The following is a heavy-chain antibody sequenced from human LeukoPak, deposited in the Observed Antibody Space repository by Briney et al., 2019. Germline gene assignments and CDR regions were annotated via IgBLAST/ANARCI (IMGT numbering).Heavy chain of an antibody. V-gene: IGHV3-30*03. J-gene: IGHJ4*02. D-gene: IGHD3-10*01. CDR2: ISYDGSNK. CDR1: GFTFSSYG. CDR3: ARDRGISKIDY. Sequence: QSGGSLRLSCAASGFTFSSYGMHWVRQAPGKGLEWVAVISYDGSNKYYADSVKGRFTISRDNSKNTLYLQMNSLRAEDTAVYYCARDRGISKIDYWGQGTLVTVSS.